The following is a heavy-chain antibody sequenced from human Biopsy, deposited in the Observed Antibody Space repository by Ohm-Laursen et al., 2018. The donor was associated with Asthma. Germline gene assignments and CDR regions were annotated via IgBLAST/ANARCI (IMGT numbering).Heavy chain of an antibody. V-gene: IGHV3-30*18. D-gene: IGHD3-3*01. CDR2: ISYDGSNK. CDR1: GFSFSSYG. CDR3: AKWDTYYDFWSGYYTRYNYYYYGMDV. J-gene: IGHJ6*02. Sequence: SLRLSCAASGFSFSSYGMHWVRQAPGKGLEWVAVISYDGSNKYYADSVKGRFTISRDNSKNTLYLQMNSLRAEDTAVYYCAKWDTYYDFWSGYYTRYNYYYYGMDVWGQGTTVTVSS.